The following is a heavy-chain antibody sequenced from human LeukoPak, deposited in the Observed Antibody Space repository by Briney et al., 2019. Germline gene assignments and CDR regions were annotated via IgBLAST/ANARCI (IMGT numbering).Heavy chain of an antibody. CDR1: GGSISSSSYY. J-gene: IGHJ4*02. V-gene: IGHV4-39*01. CDR3: AILTYYDFWSGQVYYFDY. D-gene: IGHD3-3*01. Sequence: SETLSLTCTVSGGSISSSSYYWGWIRQPPGKGLEWIGSIYCSGSTYYNPSLKSRVTISVDTSKNQFSLKLSSVTAADTAVYYCAILTYYDFWSGQVYYFDYWGQGTLVTVSS. CDR2: IYCSGST.